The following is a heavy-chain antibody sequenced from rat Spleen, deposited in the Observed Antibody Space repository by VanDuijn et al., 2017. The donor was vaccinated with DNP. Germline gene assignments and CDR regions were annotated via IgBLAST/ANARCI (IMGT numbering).Heavy chain of an antibody. J-gene: IGHJ3*01. D-gene: IGHD1-11*01. CDR2: IQSGPGNT. V-gene: IGHV2-27*01. CDR1: GFSLITYH. CDR3: VRDSGIEAY. Sequence: QVQLKESGPGLVQPSQTLSLTCTVSGFSLITYHVHWIRQPLGKGLEWLGRIQSGPGNTDYNSALKSRLSIRRDTSKSQVFLKMSSVQTEDTAMYFCVRDSGIEAYWGQGTLVTVSS.